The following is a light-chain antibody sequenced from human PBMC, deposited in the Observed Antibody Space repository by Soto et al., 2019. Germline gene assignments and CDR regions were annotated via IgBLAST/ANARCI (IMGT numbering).Light chain of an antibody. CDR3: QKYNSAPWT. CDR1: QGISNF. Sequence: DIQMTQSPSSLSASVGDRVTITCRASQGISNFLAWYQQKPGEVPKVLIYAASTLQSGVPARFSGSGSGTDFTLTISSLQPEDVATYYCQKYNSAPWTFGQGTKVEIK. J-gene: IGKJ1*01. V-gene: IGKV1-27*01. CDR2: AAS.